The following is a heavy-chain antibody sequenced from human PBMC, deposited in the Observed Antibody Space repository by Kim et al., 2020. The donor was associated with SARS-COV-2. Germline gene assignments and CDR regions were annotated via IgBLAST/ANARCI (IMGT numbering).Heavy chain of an antibody. V-gene: IGHV3-30*04. Sequence: GGSLRLSCAASGFTFSSYAMHWVRQAPGKGLEWVAVISYDGSNKYYADSVKGRFTISRDNSKNTLYLQMNSLRAEDTAVYYCARENRDAFDIWGQGTMVT. CDR3: ARENRDAFDI. J-gene: IGHJ3*02. CDR1: GFTFSSYA. CDR2: ISYDGSNK.